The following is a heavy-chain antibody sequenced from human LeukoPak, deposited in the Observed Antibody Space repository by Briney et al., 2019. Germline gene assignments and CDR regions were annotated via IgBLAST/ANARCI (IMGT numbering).Heavy chain of an antibody. CDR3: ARGVLFDY. CDR1: GGSFSGYY. CDR2: INHSGST. Sequence: SETRSLTCAVYGGSFSGYYWSWIRQPPEKGVEWIGEINHSGSTNYNPSLKSRVTISVDTSKNQFSLKLSSVTAADTAVYYCARGVLFDYWGQGTLVTVSS. V-gene: IGHV4-34*01. D-gene: IGHD2/OR15-2a*01. J-gene: IGHJ4*02.